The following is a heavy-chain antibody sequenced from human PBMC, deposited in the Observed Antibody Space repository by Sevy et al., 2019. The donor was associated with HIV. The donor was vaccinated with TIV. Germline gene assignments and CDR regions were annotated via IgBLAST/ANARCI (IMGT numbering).Heavy chain of an antibody. CDR2: VSSGSSYI. D-gene: IGHD3-22*01. V-gene: IGHV3-21*01. CDR1: GFTFSDYS. J-gene: IGHJ4*02. CDR3: ARSGYYDSSGSDY. Sequence: GGSLRLSCAASGFTFSDYSMNWVRQAPGKGLEWVSSVSSGSSYIRYDSVKGRFTISRDNARKSLFLQMNSLRAEDTAVYYCARSGYYDSSGSDYWGQGALVTVSS.